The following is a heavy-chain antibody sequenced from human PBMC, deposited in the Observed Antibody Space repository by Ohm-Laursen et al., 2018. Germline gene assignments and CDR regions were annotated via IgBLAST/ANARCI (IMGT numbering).Heavy chain of an antibody. CDR2: ISWNSGSI. J-gene: IGHJ3*02. CDR3: AKDRFGFYAGYSPNDAFDI. D-gene: IGHD5-24*01. V-gene: IGHV3-9*01. CDR1: GFTFDDYA. Sequence: SLSLSCAAPGFTFDDYAMHWVRQAPGQGLERVSGISWNSGSIGYADSVKGRFTISRDNAKNSLYLQMNSLRAEDTALYYFAKDRFGFYAGYSPNDAFDIWGQGTMVTVSS.